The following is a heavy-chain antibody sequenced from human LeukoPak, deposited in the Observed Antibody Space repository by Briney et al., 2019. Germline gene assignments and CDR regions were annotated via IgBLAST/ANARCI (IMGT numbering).Heavy chain of an antibody. J-gene: IGHJ4*02. CDR2: VYYGGSS. V-gene: IGHV4-39*07. Sequence: PSETLSLTCTVSGDSISSNSYFWGWIRQPPGKGLEWIGSVYYGGSSYYNPSLKSRVTISVDTSNNQFSLKLSSVTAADTAVYYCARDERGYSSWWGQGTLVTVSS. CDR3: ARDERGYSSW. D-gene: IGHD5-18*01. CDR1: GDSISSNSYF.